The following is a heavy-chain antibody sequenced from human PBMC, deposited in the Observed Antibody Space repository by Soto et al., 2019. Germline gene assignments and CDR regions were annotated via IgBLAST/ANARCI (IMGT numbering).Heavy chain of an antibody. V-gene: IGHV1-69*05. CDR3: ATVDVYVTPRPQDV. J-gene: IGHJ6*02. D-gene: IGHD3-16*01. Sequence: SVKVPCRASGANFSIVVFNWVRQTPGQGLEWMGGIISIFGTPNYSQKFQGRVTLTTDTSTSTAYMGLTSLRSNDTAIYYCATVDVYVTPRPQDVWGQGTTVTVSS. CDR2: IISIFGTP. CDR1: GANFSIVV.